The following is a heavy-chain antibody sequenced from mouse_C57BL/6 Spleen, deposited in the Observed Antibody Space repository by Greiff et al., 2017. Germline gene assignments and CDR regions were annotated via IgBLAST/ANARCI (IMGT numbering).Heavy chain of an antibody. J-gene: IGHJ2*01. CDR3: AGGGGTGFDY. CDR1: GFTFSDYG. V-gene: IGHV5-17*01. Sequence: EVQVVESGGGLVKPGGSLKLSCAASGFTFSDYGMHWVRQAPEKGLEWVAYISSGSSTIYYADTVKGRFTISRDNAKNTLFLQMTSLRSEDTAMYYCAGGGGTGFDYWGQGTTLTVSS. CDR2: ISSGSSTI. D-gene: IGHD4-1*01.